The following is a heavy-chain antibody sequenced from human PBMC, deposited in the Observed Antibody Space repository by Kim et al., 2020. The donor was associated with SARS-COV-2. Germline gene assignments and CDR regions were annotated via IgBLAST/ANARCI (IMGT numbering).Heavy chain of an antibody. Sequence: LKSRLTISVDTTKNPFSLRLSSVTAADTAVYYCARTRIAMIVVVTHFDYWGQGTLVTVSS. D-gene: IGHD3-22*01. CDR3: ARTRIAMIVVVTHFDY. J-gene: IGHJ4*02. V-gene: IGHV4-31*02.